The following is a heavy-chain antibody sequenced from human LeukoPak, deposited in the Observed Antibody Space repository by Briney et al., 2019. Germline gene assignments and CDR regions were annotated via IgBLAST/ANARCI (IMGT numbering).Heavy chain of an antibody. V-gene: IGHV4-38-2*02. CDR3: ARVAYYYDSSGYLGNYFDY. CDR2: LYYNGRT. Sequence: SETLSLTCSVSGYSISNGYYWGWIRQPPGKGLEWIGSLYYNGRTFYNPSLKSRVSLSVDTSKNQFSLKLSSVTAADTAVYYCARVAYYYDSSGYLGNYFDYWGQGTLVTVSS. CDR1: GYSISNGYY. D-gene: IGHD3-22*01. J-gene: IGHJ4*02.